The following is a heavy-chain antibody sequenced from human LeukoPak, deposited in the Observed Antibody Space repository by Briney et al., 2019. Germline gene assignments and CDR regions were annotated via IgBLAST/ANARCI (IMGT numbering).Heavy chain of an antibody. J-gene: IGHJ4*02. CDR2: INPNSGGT. D-gene: IGHD6-19*01. Sequence: GASVKVSCKASGYTFIGYYMHWVRQAPGQGLEWMGWINPNSGGTNYAQKFQGRVTMTRNTSISTAYMELSRLRSDDTAVYYCARGQKMVAGKPLIYWGQGTLVTVSS. CDR1: GYTFIGYY. V-gene: IGHV1-2*02. CDR3: ARGQKMVAGKPLIY.